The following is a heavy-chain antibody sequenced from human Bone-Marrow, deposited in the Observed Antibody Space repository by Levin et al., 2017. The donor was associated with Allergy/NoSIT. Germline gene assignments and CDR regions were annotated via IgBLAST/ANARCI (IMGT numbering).Heavy chain of an antibody. J-gene: IGHJ4*02. CDR3: TTQDLDGSGAFDY. Sequence: GESLKISCAASGFTFSNAWMNWVRQAPGKGLEWVGLIKSESEGGTIDYAAPLKGRVIISREDSKNSLYLQMNSLKTADTAVYYCTTQDLDGSGAFDYWGQGALVTVSS. V-gene: IGHV3-15*01. D-gene: IGHD3-10*01. CDR2: IKSESEGGTI. CDR1: GFTFSNAW.